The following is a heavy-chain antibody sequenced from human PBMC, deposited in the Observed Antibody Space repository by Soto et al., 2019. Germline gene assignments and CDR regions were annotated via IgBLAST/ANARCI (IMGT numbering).Heavy chain of an antibody. CDR1: GGTFSSYA. CDR2: IIPIFGTA. D-gene: IGHD3-22*01. V-gene: IGHV1-69*13. Sequence: GASVKATCKASGGTFSSYAISGVRQAPGQGLEWMGGIIPIFGTANYAQKFQGRVTITADESTSTAYMELSSLRSEDTAVYYCARGAGVVVYYFDYWGQGTLVTVSA. CDR3: ARGAGVVVYYFDY. J-gene: IGHJ4*02.